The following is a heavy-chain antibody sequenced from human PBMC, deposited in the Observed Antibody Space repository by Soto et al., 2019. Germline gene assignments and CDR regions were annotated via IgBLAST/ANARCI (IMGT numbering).Heavy chain of an antibody. Sequence: GGSLRLSCAASGFTFSSYSMNWVRQAPGKGLEWVSYISSSSSTIYYADSVKGRFTISRDNAKNSLYLQMNSLRDEDTAVYYCARAYPNYYDSSGYYYDGGYWGQGTLVTVSS. CDR3: ARAYPNYYDSSGYYYDGGY. CDR1: GFTFSSYS. CDR2: ISSSSSTI. J-gene: IGHJ4*02. D-gene: IGHD3-22*01. V-gene: IGHV3-48*02.